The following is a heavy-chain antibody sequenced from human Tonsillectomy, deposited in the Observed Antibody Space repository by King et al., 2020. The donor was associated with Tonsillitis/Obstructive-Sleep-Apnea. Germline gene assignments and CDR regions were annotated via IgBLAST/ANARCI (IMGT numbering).Heavy chain of an antibody. CDR3: AGVGEVVPAATPCDY. D-gene: IGHD2-2*01. CDR2: INPSGGST. Sequence: QLVQSGAEVKKPGASVKVSCKASGYTFTSYYMHWVRQAPGQGLEWMGIINPSGGSTSYAQKFQGRVTMTRDTSTSTVYMELSSLRYEDTAVYYCAGVGEVVPAATPCDYWGQGTLVTVSS. V-gene: IGHV1-46*01. J-gene: IGHJ4*02. CDR1: GYTFTSYY.